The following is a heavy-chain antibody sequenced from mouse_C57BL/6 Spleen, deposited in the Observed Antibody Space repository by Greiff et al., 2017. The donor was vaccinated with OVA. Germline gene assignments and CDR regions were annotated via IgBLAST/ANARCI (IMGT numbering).Heavy chain of an antibody. CDR2: ISYDGSN. V-gene: IGHV3-6*01. Sequence: EVKLMESGPGLVKPSQSLSLTCSVTGYSITSGYYWNWIRQFPGNKLEWMGYISYDGSNNYNPSLKNRISITRDTSKNQFFLKLNSVTTEDTATYYCARGDGYSYWYFDVWGTGTTVTVSS. D-gene: IGHD2-3*01. CDR1: GYSITSGYY. CDR3: ARGDGYSYWYFDV. J-gene: IGHJ1*03.